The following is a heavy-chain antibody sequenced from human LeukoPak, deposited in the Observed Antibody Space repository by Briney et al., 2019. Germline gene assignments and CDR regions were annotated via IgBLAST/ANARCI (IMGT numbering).Heavy chain of an antibody. V-gene: IGHV4-59*01. J-gene: IGHJ4*02. CDR2: IYYSGST. D-gene: IGHD1-1*01. CDR1: GGSISSYY. Sequence: PETLSLTCTVSGGSISSYYWSWIRQPPGKGLEWIGYIYYSGSTNYNPSLKSQVTISVDTSKNQFSLKLSSVAAADTAVYYCARGTYYFDYWGQGTLVTVSS. CDR3: ARGTYYFDY.